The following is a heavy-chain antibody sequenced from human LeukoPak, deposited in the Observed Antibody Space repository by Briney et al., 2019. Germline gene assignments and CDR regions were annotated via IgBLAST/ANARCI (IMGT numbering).Heavy chain of an antibody. CDR3: AKQSYARSLGE. Sequence: PGGSLRLSCATSGFPFSDFSMTWVRQAPGKGLEWISTTNSGGSSTDYAESVKGRFTISRDNSKNTLYLQMSSLRVEGTAMYYCAKQSYARSLGEGGPGTLVTVSS. CDR2: TNSGGSST. D-gene: IGHD2-8*01. J-gene: IGHJ4*02. CDR1: GFPFSDFS. V-gene: IGHV3-23*01.